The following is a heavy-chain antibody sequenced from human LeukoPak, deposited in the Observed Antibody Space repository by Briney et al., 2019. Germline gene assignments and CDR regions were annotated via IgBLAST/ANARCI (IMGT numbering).Heavy chain of an antibody. D-gene: IGHD6-13*01. Sequence: GGSLRLSCAASGFTFSSYAMHWVRQAPGKGLEWVAVISYDGSNKYYADSVKGRFTISRDNSKNTLYLQMNILRAEDTAVYYCARDHEGSSWFFDYWGQGTLVTVSS. CDR2: ISYDGSNK. CDR3: ARDHEGSSWFFDY. V-gene: IGHV3-30-3*01. CDR1: GFTFSSYA. J-gene: IGHJ4*02.